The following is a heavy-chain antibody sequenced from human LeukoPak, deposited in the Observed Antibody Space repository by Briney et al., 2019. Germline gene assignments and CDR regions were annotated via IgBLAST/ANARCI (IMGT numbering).Heavy chain of an antibody. V-gene: IGHV3-7*01. J-gene: IGHJ6*03. CDR1: GFTFSSYW. CDR3: ARDIALIGYYYYMDV. D-gene: IGHD2-8*01. CDR2: IKQDGSEK. Sequence: GGSLRLSCAASGFTFSSYWMSWVRQAPGKGLEWVANIKQDGSEKYYVDSVKGRFTISRDNAKNSLYPQMNSLRAEDTAVYYCARDIALIGYYYYMDVWGKGTTVTVSS.